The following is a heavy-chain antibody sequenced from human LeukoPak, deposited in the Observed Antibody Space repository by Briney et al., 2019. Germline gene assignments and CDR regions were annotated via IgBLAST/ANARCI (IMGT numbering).Heavy chain of an antibody. CDR3: ANLRKSLLIPEFDY. CDR1: GFSFSSYW. V-gene: IGHV3-7*03. D-gene: IGHD1-14*01. Sequence: PGGSLRLSCEGSGFSFSSYWMTWVRQSPGKGPEWVANIKQDESERYTVDSVKGRFTISRDNAKNSVYLHMNSLRAEDTAVYYCANLRKSLLIPEFDYWGQGILVTVSS. J-gene: IGHJ4*02. CDR2: IKQDESER.